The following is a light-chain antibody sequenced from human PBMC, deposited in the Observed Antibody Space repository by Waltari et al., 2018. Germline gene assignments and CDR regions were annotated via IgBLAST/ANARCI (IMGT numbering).Light chain of an antibody. V-gene: IGKV1-9*01. J-gene: IGKJ4*01. Sequence: DIQLTQSPSFLSSSVGDRVTIPCRASQGICTYLAWFQQKPGKAPRRLIYAAAILQGRVPSRFSGSGSGTDFTLTISSLQPEDFGTYYCQQIKSYPITFGGGTKVEVK. CDR2: AAA. CDR1: QGICTY. CDR3: QQIKSYPIT.